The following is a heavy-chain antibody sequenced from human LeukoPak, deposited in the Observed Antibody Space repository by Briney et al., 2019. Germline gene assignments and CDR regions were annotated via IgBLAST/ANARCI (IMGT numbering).Heavy chain of an antibody. CDR1: GYTFTGYY. CDR2: IDSNSGGT. D-gene: IGHD4-17*01. J-gene: IGHJ4*02. V-gene: IGHV1-2*02. CDR3: ARETNYDDYRTSDY. Sequence: GASVKVSCKSSGYTFTGYYMHWVRQAPGQGFEWMGRIDSNSGGTNYAQNFQGRVTMTRDTSISTVYMELISLRSDDTAVYYCARETNYDDYRTSDYWGQGTLVTVSS.